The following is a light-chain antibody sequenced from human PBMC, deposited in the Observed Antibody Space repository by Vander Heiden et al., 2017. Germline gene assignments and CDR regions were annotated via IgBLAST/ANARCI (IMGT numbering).Light chain of an antibody. CDR1: RTDVVAYNY. CDR2: DVT. V-gene: IGLV2-14*03. J-gene: IGLJ1*01. CDR3: SSYTSSNTLV. Sequence: QSALPQPASVSGSPGQSLTIPCTATRTDVVAYNYVSSYQQHPGKAPKLIIDDVTNRPSGVSNRFTGSKSGNTASLTTAGLQAEDEADYYCSSYTSSNTLVFGTGTKVTVL.